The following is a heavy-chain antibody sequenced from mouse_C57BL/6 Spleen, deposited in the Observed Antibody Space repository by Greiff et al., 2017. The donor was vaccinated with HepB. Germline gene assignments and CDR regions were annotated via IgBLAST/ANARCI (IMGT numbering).Heavy chain of an antibody. CDR2: IDPSDSYT. Sequence: QVQLQQPGAELVKPGASVKLSCKASGYTFTSYWMQWVKQRPGQGLEWIGEIDPSDSYTNYNQKFKGKATLTVDTSSSPAYMQLSSLTSEDSAVYYCAREDYWGQGTTLTVSS. V-gene: IGHV1-50*01. CDR3: AREDY. J-gene: IGHJ2*01. CDR1: GYTFTSYW.